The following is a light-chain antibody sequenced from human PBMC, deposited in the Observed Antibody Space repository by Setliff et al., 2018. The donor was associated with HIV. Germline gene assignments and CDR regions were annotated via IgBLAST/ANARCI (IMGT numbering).Light chain of an antibody. CDR3: SSYAITNTLP. CDR2: EVN. CDR1: SSDVGAYNH. J-gene: IGLJ1*01. V-gene: IGLV2-14*01. Sequence: QSVLTQPPSASGSPGQSVTISCTGTSSDVGAYNHVSWYQQHPGKAPKVMISEVNNRPSGVSNRFSGSKSGNTASLTISGLQTEDEGDYYCSSYAITNTLPFGTGTKVTVL.